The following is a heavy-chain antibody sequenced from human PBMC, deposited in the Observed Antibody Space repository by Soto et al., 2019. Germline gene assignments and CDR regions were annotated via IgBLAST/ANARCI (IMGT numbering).Heavy chain of an antibody. CDR3: ARDGVDTATGNYFDY. D-gene: IGHD5-18*01. CDR1: GFTFSSYA. V-gene: IGHV3-30-3*01. Sequence: QVQLVESGGGVVQPGRSLRLSCAASGFTFSSYAMHWVRQAPGKGLEWVAVISYDGSNKYYADSVKGRFTISRDNSKNTLYLQMNSLRAEDTAVYYCARDGVDTATGNYFDYWGQGTLVTVSS. J-gene: IGHJ4*02. CDR2: ISYDGSNK.